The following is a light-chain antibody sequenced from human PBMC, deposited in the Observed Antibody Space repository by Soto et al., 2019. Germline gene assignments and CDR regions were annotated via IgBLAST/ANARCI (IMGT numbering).Light chain of an antibody. CDR3: CSYVGSYSYV. CDR1: SSDVGGYNS. CDR2: DVI. Sequence: QSALTQPRSVSGSPGQSVTVSCIGTSSDVGGYNSVSWYQEHPGKAPKLMIYDVIKRPSGVPDRFSGSKSGNTAPLTISGLLAEDEADYYCCSYVGSYSYVFGTGTKVTVL. J-gene: IGLJ1*01. V-gene: IGLV2-11*01.